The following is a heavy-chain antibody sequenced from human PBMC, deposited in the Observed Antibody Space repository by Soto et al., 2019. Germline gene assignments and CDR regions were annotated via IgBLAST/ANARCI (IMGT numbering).Heavy chain of an antibody. CDR1: RFTFSNYS. CDR3: ARDLLGYFDY. V-gene: IGHV3-48*02. CDR2: ITSSSRAI. Sequence: EVQLVESGGGLVQPGGSLRLSCAASRFTFSNYSMNWVRQAPGKGLEWISYITSSSRAIYYADSVKGRFTISRDNAKNSLFLQMNSLRDEDTAVYYCARDLLGYFDYWGQGTLVTVSS. J-gene: IGHJ4*02. D-gene: IGHD7-27*01.